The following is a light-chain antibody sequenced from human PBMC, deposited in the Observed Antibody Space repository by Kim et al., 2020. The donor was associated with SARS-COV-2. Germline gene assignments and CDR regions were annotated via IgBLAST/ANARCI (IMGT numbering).Light chain of an antibody. CDR3: QSGRL. V-gene: IGLV6-57*03. Sequence: EYPGKPVTIACTRSSGRIASNFVQWYQQRPDSAPTSVIYEDNQRPSWVPDRFSGSIDDSSNSASLTISGLKTEDEADYYCQSGRLFGGGTQLTVL. J-gene: IGLJ2*01. CDR2: EDN. CDR1: SGRIASNF.